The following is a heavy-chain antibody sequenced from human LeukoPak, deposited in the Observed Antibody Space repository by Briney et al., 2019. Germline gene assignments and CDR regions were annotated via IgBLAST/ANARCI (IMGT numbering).Heavy chain of an antibody. V-gene: IGHV3-11*05. CDR1: GFTFSDYY. CDR2: VTSISTDT. D-gene: IGHD3-9*01. CDR3: ARDYDILTGYFRGGFDY. Sequence: TGGSLRLSCAAPGFTFSDYYMSGIRQAPGKGLDWISYVTSISTDTNYAGSVKGRFTISRDNPKKSLYLQMNSLRAEDTAVYYCARDYDILTGYFRGGFDYWGQGTRVPVSS. J-gene: IGHJ4*02.